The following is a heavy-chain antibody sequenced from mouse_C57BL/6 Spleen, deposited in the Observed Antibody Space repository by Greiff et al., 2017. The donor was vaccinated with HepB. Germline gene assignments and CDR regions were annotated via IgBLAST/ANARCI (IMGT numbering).Heavy chain of an antibody. V-gene: IGHV5-4*01. CDR1: GFTFSSYA. CDR2: ISDGGSYT. D-gene: IGHD1-1*01. Sequence: DVQLVESGGGLVKPGGSLKLSCAASGFTFSSYAMSWVRQTPEKRLEWVATISDGGSYTYYPDNVKGRFTISRDNAKNNLYLQMSHLKSEDTAMYYCARGITTVVATTYYFDYWGQGTTLTVSS. CDR3: ARGITTVVATTYYFDY. J-gene: IGHJ2*01.